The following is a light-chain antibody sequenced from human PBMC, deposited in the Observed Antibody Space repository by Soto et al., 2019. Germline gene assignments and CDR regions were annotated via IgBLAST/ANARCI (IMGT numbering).Light chain of an antibody. V-gene: IGLV2-14*01. J-gene: IGLJ3*02. CDR3: SSYTSSSTWV. Sequence: QSALTQPASVSGSPGQSITISCTGTSSDIGGYNYVSWYQQHPGKAPKLIIHDVSNRPSGVSNHFSGSKSGNTASLTISGLQAEDEADYSCSSYTSSSTWVFGGGTKVTVL. CDR2: DVS. CDR1: SSDIGGYNY.